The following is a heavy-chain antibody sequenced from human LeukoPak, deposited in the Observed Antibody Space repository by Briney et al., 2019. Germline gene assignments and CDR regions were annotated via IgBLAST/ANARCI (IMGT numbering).Heavy chain of an antibody. V-gene: IGHV3-53*01. Sequence: PGGSLRLSCAASGFTVSSNYMSWVRQAPGKGLEWVSVIYSGGNTYYADSVKGRFTISRDNSKNTLYLQMNSLRAEDTAVYYCARARYSSSWFEDWGQGTLVTVSS. D-gene: IGHD6-13*01. J-gene: IGHJ4*02. CDR1: GFTVSSNY. CDR3: ARARYSSSWFED. CDR2: IYSGGNT.